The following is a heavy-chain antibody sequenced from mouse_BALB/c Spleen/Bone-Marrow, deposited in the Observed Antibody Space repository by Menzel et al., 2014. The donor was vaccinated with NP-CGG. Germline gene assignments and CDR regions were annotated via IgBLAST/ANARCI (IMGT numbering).Heavy chain of an antibody. CDR3: ARDYNYVMDY. J-gene: IGHJ4*01. V-gene: IGHV1-12*01. CDR2: IYPGNGDT. D-gene: IGHD2-12*01. CDR1: GYTFTSYN. Sequence: SGAELVKPGASVKMSCKASGYTFTSYNMHWVKQTPGQGLEWIGSIYPGNGDTSNNQKFKGKATLTADKSSSTAFMQLSSLTSEDSVVYYCARDYNYVMDYWGQGSSVTVSS.